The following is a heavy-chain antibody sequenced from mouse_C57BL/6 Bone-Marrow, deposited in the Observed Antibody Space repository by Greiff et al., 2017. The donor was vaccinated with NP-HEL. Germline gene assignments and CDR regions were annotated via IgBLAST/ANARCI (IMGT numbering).Heavy chain of an antibody. V-gene: IGHV2-9-1*01. CDR3: AREGVPTMVTTGGFAY. CDR2: IWTGGGT. Sequence: VKLMESGPGLVAPSQSLSITCTVSGFSLTSYAISWVRQPPGKGLEWLGVIWTGGGTNYNSDLKSRLSISKDNSKSQVFLKMNSLQTDDTARYYCAREGVPTMVTTGGFAYWGQGTLVTVSA. CDR1: GFSLTSYA. J-gene: IGHJ3*01. D-gene: IGHD2-9*01.